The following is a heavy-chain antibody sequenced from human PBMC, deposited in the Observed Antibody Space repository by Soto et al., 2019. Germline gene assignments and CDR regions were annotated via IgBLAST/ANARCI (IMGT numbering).Heavy chain of an antibody. CDR3: AKDRPRRTSGYFFDY. CDR1: GGSFSGYY. CDR2: INHSGST. J-gene: IGHJ4*02. Sequence: SETLSLTCAVYGGSFSGYYWNWIRQPPGKGLEWIGEINHSGSTNYNPSLKSRVTISVDTSKNQFSLKLSSATAADTAVYYCAKDRPRRTSGYFFDYWGQGTPVTVSS. D-gene: IGHD1-1*01. V-gene: IGHV4-34*01.